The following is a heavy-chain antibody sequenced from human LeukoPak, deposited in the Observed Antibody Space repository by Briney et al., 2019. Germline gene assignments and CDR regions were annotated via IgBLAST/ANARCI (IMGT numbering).Heavy chain of an antibody. CDR1: GFTVSSNY. J-gene: IGHJ4*02. CDR3: ARSIAGRASFDY. Sequence: GGSLRLSCAASGFTVSSNYMSWVRQAPGKGLEWVSLTYSGGSTYYADSVKGRFTISRDNSKTTLYLQMNSLRAEDTAVYYCARSIAGRASFDYWGQGTLVTVSS. CDR2: TYSGGST. D-gene: IGHD6-6*01. V-gene: IGHV3-66*01.